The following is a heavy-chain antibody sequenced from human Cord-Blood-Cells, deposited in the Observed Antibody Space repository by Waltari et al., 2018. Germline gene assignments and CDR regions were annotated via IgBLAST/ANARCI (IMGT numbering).Heavy chain of an antibody. J-gene: IGHJ4*02. V-gene: IGHV3-53*01. D-gene: IGHD4-17*01. CDR1: GFTVRSNY. CDR2: IYRGGST. CDR3: AREDYGGNGG. Sequence: VQLVESGGGLILPGGSLRLSCAASGFTVRSNYMSWVRQAPGKGLEGVSVIYRGGSTYYADSVKGRFTISRDNSKNTLYLQMNSLRAEDTAVYYCAREDYGGNGGWGQGTLVTVSS.